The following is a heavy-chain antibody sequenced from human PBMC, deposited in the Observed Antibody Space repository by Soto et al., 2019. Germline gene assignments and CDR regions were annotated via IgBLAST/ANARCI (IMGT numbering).Heavy chain of an antibody. CDR2: ISSSGSTI. D-gene: IGHD6-13*01. Sequence: PGGSLRLSCAASGFTFSDYYMSWIRQAPGKGLEWVSYISSSGSTIYYADSVKGRFTISRDNAKNSLYLQMNSLRAEDTAVYYCARDRAVKYSSSWYRYYYYGMDVWGQGTTVTVSS. CDR1: GFTFSDYY. CDR3: ARDRAVKYSSSWYRYYYYGMDV. J-gene: IGHJ6*02. V-gene: IGHV3-11*01.